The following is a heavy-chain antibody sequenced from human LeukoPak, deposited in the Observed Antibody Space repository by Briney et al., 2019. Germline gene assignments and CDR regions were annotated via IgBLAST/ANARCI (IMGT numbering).Heavy chain of an antibody. Sequence: SGPTLVNPTQTLTLTCTFSGFSLSTSGMRVSWIRQPPGKALECLARIDWDDDKFYSTSLKTRLTISKDTSKDQVVLTMTNMDPVDTATYYCARISASAAAGYYDAFDIWGQGTMVTVSS. CDR3: ARISASAAAGYYDAFDI. D-gene: IGHD6-13*01. CDR2: IDWDDDK. V-gene: IGHV2-70*04. J-gene: IGHJ3*02. CDR1: GFSLSTSGMR.